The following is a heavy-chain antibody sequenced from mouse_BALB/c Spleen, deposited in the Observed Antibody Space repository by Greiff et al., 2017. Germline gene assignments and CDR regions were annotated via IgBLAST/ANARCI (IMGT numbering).Heavy chain of an antibody. V-gene: IGHV5-6*02. CDR1: GFTFSSYG. Sequence: DVMLVESGGDLVKPGGSLKLSCAASGFTFSSYGMSWVRQTPDKRLEWVATISSGGSYTYYPDSVKGRFTISRDNAKNTLYLQMSSLKSEDTAMYYCASLSSYDAMDYWGQGTSVTVSS. D-gene: IGHD1-1*01. CDR2: ISSGGSYT. J-gene: IGHJ4*01. CDR3: ASLSSYDAMDY.